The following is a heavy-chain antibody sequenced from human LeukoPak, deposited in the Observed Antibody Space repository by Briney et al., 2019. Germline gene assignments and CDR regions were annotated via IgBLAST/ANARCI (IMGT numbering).Heavy chain of an antibody. Sequence: PRGSLRLSCAASGFTFSSYAMSWVRQAPGKGLEWVSAISGSGGSTYYADSVKGRFTISRDKSKNTLYLQMNSLRAEDTAVYYCAKDPFHYDSSGYYFDYWGQGTLVTVSS. V-gene: IGHV3-23*01. CDR1: GFTFSSYA. D-gene: IGHD3-22*01. CDR2: ISGSGGST. J-gene: IGHJ4*02. CDR3: AKDPFHYDSSGYYFDY.